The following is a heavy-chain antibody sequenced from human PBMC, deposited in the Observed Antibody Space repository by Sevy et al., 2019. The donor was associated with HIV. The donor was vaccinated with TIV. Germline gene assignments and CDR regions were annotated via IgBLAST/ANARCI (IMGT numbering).Heavy chain of an antibody. D-gene: IGHD1-26*01. Sequence: SETLSLTCTVSGGSITSLYWNWIRQPPGKGLEWIAIIYYNGHINYNPSLKGRVTLSLDTSKNQLSLRLSSVTAADTAMYYCAGENAWGRGYSWGQGTLVTVSS. CDR3: AGENAWGRGYS. V-gene: IGHV4-59*08. J-gene: IGHJ4*02. CDR2: IYYNGHI. CDR1: GGSITSLY.